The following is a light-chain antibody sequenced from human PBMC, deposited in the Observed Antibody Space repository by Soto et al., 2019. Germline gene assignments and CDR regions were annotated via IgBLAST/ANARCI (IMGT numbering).Light chain of an antibody. CDR1: QSVTNN. CDR3: QQYNNWPPGIT. J-gene: IGKJ5*01. Sequence: EIVFTQSPGTLSLSPGERVTLCCRASQSVTNNNLAWFQQKPGQAPRLLIHAASTRAVGIPDRFSGSGSGTEFTLNISSLQSEDFAVYYCQQYNNWPPGITFGQGTRLEIK. V-gene: IGKV3D-15*01. CDR2: AAS.